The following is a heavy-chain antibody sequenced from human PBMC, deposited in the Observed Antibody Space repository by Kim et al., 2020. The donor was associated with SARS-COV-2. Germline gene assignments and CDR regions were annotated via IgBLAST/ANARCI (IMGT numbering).Heavy chain of an antibody. CDR1: GFTFSSYG. V-gene: IGHV3-30*18. D-gene: IGHD3-22*01. CDR3: AKDRRKITMIVVDAFDI. J-gene: IGHJ3*02. Sequence: GGSLRLSCAASGFTFSSYGMHWVRQAPGKGLEWVAVISYDGSNKYYADSVKGRFTISRDNSKNTLYLQMNSLRAEDTAVYYCAKDRRKITMIVVDAFDI. CDR2: ISYDGSNK.